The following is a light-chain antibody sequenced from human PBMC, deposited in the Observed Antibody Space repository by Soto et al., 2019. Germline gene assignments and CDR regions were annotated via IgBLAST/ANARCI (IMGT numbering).Light chain of an antibody. CDR3: EQHSHWPPWT. V-gene: IGKV3-11*01. CDR1: ENVRTF. CDR2: GAS. Sequence: EVVLTQSPATLSLSPGERATLSCRASENVRTFVDWYQQKPGQAPRLLIYGASNRATGIPARFSGSGSGTAFTHTISDLEPEDFAVYYCEQHSHWPPWTFGQGTRVEIQ. J-gene: IGKJ1*01.